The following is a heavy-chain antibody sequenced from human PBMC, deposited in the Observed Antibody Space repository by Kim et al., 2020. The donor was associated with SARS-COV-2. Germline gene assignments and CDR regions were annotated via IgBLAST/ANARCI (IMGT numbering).Heavy chain of an antibody. V-gene: IGHV3-30*18. Sequence: RGSLRLSCAASGFSFTDYGLHWVRQAPGKGLEWVAVISGDGSKEDYADSVKGRFTVSKDNSKTTLLLQLNSLRAEDTAVYYCAKGVGDYHPSYNYYYYMDVWGTGTTVTVSS. CDR1: GFSFTDYG. CDR2: ISGDGSKE. J-gene: IGHJ6*03. CDR3: AKGVGDYHPSYNYYYYMDV. D-gene: IGHD4-17*01.